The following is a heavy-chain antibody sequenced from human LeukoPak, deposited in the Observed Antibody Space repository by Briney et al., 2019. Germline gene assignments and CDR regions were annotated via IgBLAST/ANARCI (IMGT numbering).Heavy chain of an antibody. V-gene: IGHV4-61*05. CDR3: ARCRRSLRDWFDP. D-gene: IGHD3-10*01. J-gene: IGHJ5*02. CDR2: IYYSGST. CDR1: GGSISSSSYY. Sequence: KPSETLSLTCTVSGGSISSSSYYWGWIRQPPGKGLEWIGYIYYSGSTNYNPSLKSRVTISVDTSKNQFSLKLSSVTAADTAVYYCARCRRSLRDWFDPWGQGTLVTVSS.